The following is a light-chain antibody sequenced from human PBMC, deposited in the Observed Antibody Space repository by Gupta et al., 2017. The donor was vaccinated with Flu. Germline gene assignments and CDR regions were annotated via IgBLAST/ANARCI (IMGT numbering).Light chain of an antibody. J-gene: IGKJ2*01. CDR1: QSISNW. Sequence: GDRVTITCRASQSISNWLAWYQQKPGKAPRLLIYMASNLESGVPSRFSGSGSGTEFTLTISSLQPDDFATYYCQQYDSYLVTFGQGTKLQIK. V-gene: IGKV1-5*03. CDR3: QQYDSYLVT. CDR2: MAS.